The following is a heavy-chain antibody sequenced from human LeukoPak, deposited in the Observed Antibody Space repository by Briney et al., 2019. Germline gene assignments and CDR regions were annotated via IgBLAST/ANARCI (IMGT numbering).Heavy chain of an antibody. Sequence: GGSLRLSCAASGFTFSRHWMHWVRQAPGKGLVWVSRINSDGSSTSYADSVKGRFTISRDNAKNTLYLQMNSLRAEDTAVYYCAKTIGPPYYFDYWGQGTLVTVSS. D-gene: IGHD1/OR15-1a*01. CDR2: INSDGSST. J-gene: IGHJ4*02. CDR1: GFTFSRHW. V-gene: IGHV3-74*01. CDR3: AKTIGPPYYFDY.